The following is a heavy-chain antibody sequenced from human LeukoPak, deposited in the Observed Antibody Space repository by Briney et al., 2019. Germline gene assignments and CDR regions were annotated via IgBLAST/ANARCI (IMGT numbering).Heavy chain of an antibody. CDR3: ARTPVAGLTTYYFDY. Sequence: SETLSLTCAVYGGSFSGYYWSWLRQPPGKGLEWIGEINHSGSTNYNPSLKSRVTISVDTSKNQFSLKLSSVTAADTAVYYCARTPVAGLTTYYFDYWGQGTLVTVSS. V-gene: IGHV4-34*01. CDR2: INHSGST. D-gene: IGHD6-19*01. CDR1: GGSFSGYY. J-gene: IGHJ4*02.